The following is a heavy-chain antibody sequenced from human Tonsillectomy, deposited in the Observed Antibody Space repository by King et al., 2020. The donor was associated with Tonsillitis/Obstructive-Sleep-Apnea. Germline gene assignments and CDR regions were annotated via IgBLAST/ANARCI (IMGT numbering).Heavy chain of an antibody. CDR2: IYPGDADT. CDR3: ARRGLQYPHDAFDI. D-gene: IGHD2-2*01. CDR1: GYSFSSYW. V-gene: IGHV5-51*01. Sequence: QLVQSGAEVKKPGESLKISCKGSGYSFSSYWIAWVRQMPGKGLEWMGLIYPGDADTKDSPSFQGQVTISADKSISTAYMQWSSLKASDTAMYYCARRGLQYPHDAFDIWGQGTMVTVSS. J-gene: IGHJ3*02.